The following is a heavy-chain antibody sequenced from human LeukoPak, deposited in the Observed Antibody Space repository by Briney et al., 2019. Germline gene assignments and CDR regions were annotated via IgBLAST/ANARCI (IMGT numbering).Heavy chain of an antibody. CDR2: INSNGGST. J-gene: IGHJ4*02. V-gene: IGHV3-64*01. Sequence: GGSLRLSCAASGFTFSTSAMHWVRQAPEKGLEYVSAINSNGGSTYYANSVKGRFTISRDNSKNTLYLQMNSLRAEDTAVYYCASGYCTNGVCYGGRIDYWGQGTLVTVSS. D-gene: IGHD2-8*01. CDR3: ASGYCTNGVCYGGRIDY. CDR1: GFTFSTSA.